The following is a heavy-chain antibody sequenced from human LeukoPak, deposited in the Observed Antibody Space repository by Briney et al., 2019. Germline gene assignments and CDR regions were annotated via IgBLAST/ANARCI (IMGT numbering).Heavy chain of an antibody. Sequence: GRSLRLSSAASGFTFDDYAMHWVRQAPGKGLEWVSGISWNSGSIGYADSVKGRFTISRDNAKNSLYLQMNSLRADDTAVYYCAKVDSSSSYFLDYWGQGILVTVSS. CDR3: AKVDSSSSYFLDY. CDR2: ISWNSGSI. J-gene: IGHJ4*02. D-gene: IGHD6-13*01. V-gene: IGHV3-9*01. CDR1: GFTFDDYA.